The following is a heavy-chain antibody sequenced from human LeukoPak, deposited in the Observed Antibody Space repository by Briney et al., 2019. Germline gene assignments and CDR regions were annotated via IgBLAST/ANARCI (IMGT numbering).Heavy chain of an antibody. CDR3: ARDYYESSGYWAY. CDR2: TYSGGST. Sequence: PSETLSLTCAVYGGSFSGYYWSWIRQPPGKGLEWVSITYSGGSTFYADSVKGRFTISRDNSKNTLYLQMNSLRAEDTAVYYCARDYYESSGYWAYWGQGTLVTASS. V-gene: IGHV3-66*01. D-gene: IGHD3-22*01. J-gene: IGHJ4*02. CDR1: GGSFSGYY.